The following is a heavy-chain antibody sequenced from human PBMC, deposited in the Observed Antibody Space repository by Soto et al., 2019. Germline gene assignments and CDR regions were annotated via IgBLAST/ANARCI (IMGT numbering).Heavy chain of an antibody. Sequence: QITLKESGPPLVKPTQTLTLTCTFSGFSLSTSGVGVGWIRQPPGKALEWLALIYWDDDKRYSPSLKSRLTITKDTSKNQVVLTMTNMDPVDTATYYCAHTKYSSSWYSPHYYYYGMDVWGQGTTVTVSS. J-gene: IGHJ6*02. CDR2: IYWDDDK. D-gene: IGHD6-13*01. V-gene: IGHV2-5*02. CDR1: GFSLSTSGVG. CDR3: AHTKYSSSWYSPHYYYYGMDV.